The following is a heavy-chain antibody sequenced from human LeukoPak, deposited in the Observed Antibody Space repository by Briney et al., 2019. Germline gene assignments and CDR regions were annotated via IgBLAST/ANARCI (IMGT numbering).Heavy chain of an antibody. CDR2: ISDAGGST. V-gene: IGHV3-23*01. D-gene: IGHD4-23*01. CDR3: AKRSGGNSGPFDY. J-gene: IGHJ4*02. Sequence: GGSLRLSCAASGFTLSSYAMGRVRQAPGKGLERFSTISDAGGSTYYADSVKGRFTISRDNSKNTLYLQMNSVRAEDTAVYYCAKRSGGNSGPFDYWGQGTLVTVSS. CDR1: GFTLSSYA.